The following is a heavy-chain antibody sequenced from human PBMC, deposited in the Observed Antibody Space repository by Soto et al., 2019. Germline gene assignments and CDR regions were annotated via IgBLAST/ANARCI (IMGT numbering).Heavy chain of an antibody. CDR3: ARRPEDYAGGMDV. CDR2: ISSSGSTI. J-gene: IGHJ6*02. V-gene: IGHV3-48*03. Sequence: GGAPRLPCAPSGFTFSSYDINSFRQATGKGLEWVSYISSSGSTIYYADSVKGRFTLSRDNAKNSLYLQMNSLRAEDTAVYYCARRPEDYAGGMDVWGQGSTVTVSS. CDR1: GFTFSSYD. D-gene: IGHD4-17*01.